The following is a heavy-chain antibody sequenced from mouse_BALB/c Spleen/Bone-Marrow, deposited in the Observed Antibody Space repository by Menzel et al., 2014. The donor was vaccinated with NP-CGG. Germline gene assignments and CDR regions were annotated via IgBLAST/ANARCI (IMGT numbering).Heavy chain of an antibody. J-gene: IGHJ4*01. V-gene: IGHV3-6*02. CDR2: ISYDGSN. CDR1: GYSITSGYY. D-gene: IGHD2-1*01. Sequence: EVHLVESGPGLVRPSQSLSLTCSVTGYSITSGYYWNWIRQFPGNKLEWMGYISYDGSNNYDPSLKNRISITRDTSKNQFLLKLNAVTTEDTATYYCARYGNNNAMDYWGQGTSVTVSS. CDR3: ARYGNNNAMDY.